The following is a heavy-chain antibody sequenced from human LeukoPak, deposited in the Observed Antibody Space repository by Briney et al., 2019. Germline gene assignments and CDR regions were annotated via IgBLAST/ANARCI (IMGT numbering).Heavy chain of an antibody. Sequence: GGYLRLSCAASGFTFSSYAMGWVRLAPGKGLEWVSTISASGGRTYYADSLKGRFTISRDNSKNTLHLQMNSLKAEDTAVYYCAKEVLSDSRFDYWGQGTLVTVSS. J-gene: IGHJ4*02. CDR1: GFTFSSYA. V-gene: IGHV3-23*01. CDR3: AKEVLSDSRFDY. CDR2: ISASGGRT. D-gene: IGHD2/OR15-2a*01.